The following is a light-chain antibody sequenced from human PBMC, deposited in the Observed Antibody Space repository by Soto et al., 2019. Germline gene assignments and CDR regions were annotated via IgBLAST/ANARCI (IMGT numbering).Light chain of an antibody. CDR1: QSINAH. J-gene: IGKJ1*01. CDR2: GAS. V-gene: IGKV3-15*01. Sequence: EVVMTQSPATLSVSPGERVTVSCRASQSINAHLAWYQQKPGQAPRLLIHGASTRATVIPARFSGSGFGTEFILTISSLQSEDFAIYYRQQYNTWLWTFGQGTKVEI. CDR3: QQYNTWLWT.